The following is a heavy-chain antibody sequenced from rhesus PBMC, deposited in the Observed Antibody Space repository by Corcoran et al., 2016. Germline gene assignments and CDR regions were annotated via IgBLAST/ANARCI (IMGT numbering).Heavy chain of an antibody. CDR3: ARDRWTGSCCYGTFDY. D-gene: IGHD2-21*01. CDR2: IYGSGSST. CDR1: GGYTSSSY. J-gene: IGHJ4*01. V-gene: IGHV4-169*02. Sequence: QLQLPESGPGLVKHSETLSVTCAVSGGYTSSSYWSWIRQAPGKGLEWFGYIYGSGSSTNYNPSLKTRVTRSVDTSKNQLSLKLSAVTTADTAVYYCARDRWTGSCCYGTFDYWGQGVLVTVSS.